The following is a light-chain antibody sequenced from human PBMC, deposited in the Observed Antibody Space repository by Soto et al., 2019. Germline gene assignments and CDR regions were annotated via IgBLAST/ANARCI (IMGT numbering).Light chain of an antibody. CDR2: GAS. CDR3: QQRSNWPRT. J-gene: IGKJ1*01. V-gene: IGKV3D-20*02. Sequence: EIVLTQSPGTLSLSPGERATLSCRASQSVSSSYLAWYQQKPGQAPRLLIYGASSRATGIPDRFSGSGSGTDFTLTISSLEPEDFAVYYWQQRSNWPRTFGQGTKVDIK. CDR1: QSVSSSY.